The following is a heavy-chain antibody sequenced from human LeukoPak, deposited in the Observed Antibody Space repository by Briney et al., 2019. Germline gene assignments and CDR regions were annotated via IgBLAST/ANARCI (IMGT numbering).Heavy chain of an antibody. CDR3: ARLRSSYCSGGSCSHTRYYYYYMDV. CDR1: GGSFSGYY. Sequence: SETLSLTCAVYGGSFSGYYWSWIRQPPGKGLEWIGEINHSGSTNYNPSLKSRVTISVDTSKNQFSLKLSSVTAADTAVYYCARLRSSYCSGGSCSHTRYYYYYMDVWDKGTTVTISS. V-gene: IGHV4-34*01. CDR2: INHSGST. D-gene: IGHD2-15*01. J-gene: IGHJ6*03.